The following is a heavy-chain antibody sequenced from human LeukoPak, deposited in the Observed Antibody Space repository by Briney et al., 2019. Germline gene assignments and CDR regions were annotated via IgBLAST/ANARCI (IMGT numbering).Heavy chain of an antibody. CDR3: ARAPADYDILTGPILYFDY. CDR1: GYSISSGYY. D-gene: IGHD3-9*01. J-gene: IGHJ4*02. CDR2: IYHSGST. V-gene: IGHV4-38-2*02. Sequence: SETLSLTCTVSGYSISSGYYWGWIRQPPGKGLEWIGSIYHSGSTYYNPSLKSRVTISVDTSKNQFSLKLSSVTAADTAVYYCARAPADYDILTGPILYFDYWGQGTLVTVSS.